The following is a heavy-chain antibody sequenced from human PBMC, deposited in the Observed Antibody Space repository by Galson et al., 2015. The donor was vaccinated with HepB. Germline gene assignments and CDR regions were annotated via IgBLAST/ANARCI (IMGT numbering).Heavy chain of an antibody. Sequence: SVKVSCKASGYTFTRYAMHWVRQAPGQRLEWMGWINAGNGNTKYSQKFQGRVTITRDTSASTAYMELSSLRSEDTAVYYCARPLPRYCSSASCHINYGMDVWGQGTTVTVSS. D-gene: IGHD2-2*02. J-gene: IGHJ6*02. CDR2: INAGNGNT. CDR1: GYTFTRYA. CDR3: ARPLPRYCSSASCHINYGMDV. V-gene: IGHV1-3*01.